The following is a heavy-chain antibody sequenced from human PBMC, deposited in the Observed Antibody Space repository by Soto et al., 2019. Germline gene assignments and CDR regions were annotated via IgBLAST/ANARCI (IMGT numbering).Heavy chain of an antibody. Sequence: QVQLVQSGAEVKKPGASVKVSCKASGYTFTGYYMHWVRQAPGQGLEWMGWINPNSGGTNYAQKFQGRVTMTRDTSISTAYMELSRLRSDDTAVYYCARDSGVATSNWYFDLWVRGTLVTVSS. CDR1: GYTFTGYY. J-gene: IGHJ2*01. CDR2: INPNSGGT. CDR3: ARDSGVATSNWYFDL. V-gene: IGHV1-2*02. D-gene: IGHD5-12*01.